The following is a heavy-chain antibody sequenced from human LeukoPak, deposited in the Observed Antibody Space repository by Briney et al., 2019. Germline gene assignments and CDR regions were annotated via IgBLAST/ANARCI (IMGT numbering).Heavy chain of an antibody. CDR1: GITFSSFW. D-gene: IGHD3-3*02. CDR3: ARELEY. J-gene: IGHJ4*02. CDR2: IKQDGSEK. V-gene: IGHV3-7*01. Sequence: GGSLRLSCAASGITFSSFWMSWVRQAPGKGLEWVANIKQDGSEKYYVDSVKGRFTISRDNAKNSLYLQMNSLRAEDTAVYYCARELEYWGQGTLVTVSS.